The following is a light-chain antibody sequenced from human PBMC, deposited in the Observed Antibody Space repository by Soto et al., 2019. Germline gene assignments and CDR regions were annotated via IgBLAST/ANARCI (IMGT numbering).Light chain of an antibody. CDR1: QSVSSY. CDR2: DAS. CDR3: QHYSTVWS. J-gene: IGKJ1*01. Sequence: IVLTQSTDTLSLSPGERASLSCRASQSVSSYLAWYQQKPGQAPRLLIYDASNRATGIPARFSGSGSGTEFTLTLSSLQPDDFVTYWCQHYSTVWSFGQGSKVDIK. V-gene: IGKV3-11*01.